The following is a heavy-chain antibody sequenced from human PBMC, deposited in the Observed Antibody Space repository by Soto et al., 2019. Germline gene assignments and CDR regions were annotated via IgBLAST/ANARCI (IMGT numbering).Heavy chain of an antibody. CDR1: GCSISSGGYY. Sequence: SETLSLTCTFSGCSISSGGYYWSWIRQHPGKGLEWIGYIYYSGSTYYNPSLKSRVTISVDTSKNQFSLKLSSVTAADTAVHYCAREMSYDFWSGFVDVWGKGTTVTVSS. V-gene: IGHV4-31*03. J-gene: IGHJ6*04. CDR3: AREMSYDFWSGFVDV. D-gene: IGHD3-3*01. CDR2: IYYSGST.